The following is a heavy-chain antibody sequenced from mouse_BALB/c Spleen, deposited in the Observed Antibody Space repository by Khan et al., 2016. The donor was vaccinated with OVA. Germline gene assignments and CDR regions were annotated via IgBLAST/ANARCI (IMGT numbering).Heavy chain of an antibody. J-gene: IGHJ4*01. CDR1: GFSLTDYA. Sequence: VQLVESGPGLVAPSQTLSITCTASGFSLTDYAVSWIRQPPGKGLEWLGVIWAGGSNYYNSALISRLSTSKDNSKSQVFLEMYSLQTDDTAMYDCADDPPYCAVDYWGQGTSVTVSS. CDR2: IWAGGSN. V-gene: IGHV2-6-5*01. D-gene: IGHD2-12*01. CDR3: ADDPPYCAVDY.